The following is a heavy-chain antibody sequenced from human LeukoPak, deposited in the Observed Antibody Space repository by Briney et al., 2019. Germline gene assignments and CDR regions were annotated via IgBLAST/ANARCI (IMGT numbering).Heavy chain of an antibody. CDR3: ARDREVGATGYYFDY. J-gene: IGHJ4*02. CDR2: IYYSGST. D-gene: IGHD1-26*01. CDR1: GGSISTSTYC. Sequence: SETLSLTCTVAGGSISTSTYCWSWIRQPPGKGLEWIGYIYYSGSTNYNPSLKSRVTISLDTSKNHFSLRLSSVTAADTAVYYCARDREVGATGYYFDYWGQGTLVTVSS. V-gene: IGHV4-61*03.